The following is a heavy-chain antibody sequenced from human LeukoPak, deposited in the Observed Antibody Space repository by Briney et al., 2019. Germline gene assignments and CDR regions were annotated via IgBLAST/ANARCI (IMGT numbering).Heavy chain of an antibody. CDR3: AKAGAGEAFDI. V-gene: IGHV3-30*18. D-gene: IGHD3-10*01. Sequence: PGGSLRLSCAASGFTFSSYGMHWVSHAPGKGLELVAVISYDGSNKYYADSVKGRFTISRDNSKNTLYLQMNSLRAEDTAVYYCAKAGAGEAFDIWGQGTMVTVSS. CDR1: GFTFSSYG. CDR2: ISYDGSNK. J-gene: IGHJ3*02.